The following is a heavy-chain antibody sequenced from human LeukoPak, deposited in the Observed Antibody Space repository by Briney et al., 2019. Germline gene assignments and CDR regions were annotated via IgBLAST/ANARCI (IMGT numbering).Heavy chain of an antibody. CDR2: ISSSSSTI. Sequence: GGSLRLSCAASGFTFSSYNMNWVRQTPGKGLEWVSYISSSSSTIYYADSVKGRFTISRDNAKNSLYLQMSSLRAEDTAVYFCATSRSLDYWGQGTLVTVSS. CDR3: ATSRSLDY. CDR1: GFTFSSYN. V-gene: IGHV3-48*01. J-gene: IGHJ4*02.